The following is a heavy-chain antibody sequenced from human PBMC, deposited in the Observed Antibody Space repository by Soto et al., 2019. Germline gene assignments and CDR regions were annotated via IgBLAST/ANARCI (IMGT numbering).Heavy chain of an antibody. J-gene: IGHJ5*02. CDR1: DFIFENFG. CDR2: ISGSGFKK. V-gene: IGHV3-23*01. D-gene: IGHD1-26*01. CDR3: AKNQGVELVPLATVDWFDP. Sequence: GVALRLSSAASDFIFENFGMSWVRQAPGKGLEWISSISGSGFKKYYADSVKGRFTISRDNSKSTVYLELNNLSAEDTAVYHCAKNQGVELVPLATVDWFDPWGQGSVVTVSS.